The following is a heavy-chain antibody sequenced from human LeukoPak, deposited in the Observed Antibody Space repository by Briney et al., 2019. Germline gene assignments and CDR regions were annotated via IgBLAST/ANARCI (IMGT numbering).Heavy chain of an antibody. CDR1: GFTFSSYS. J-gene: IGHJ4*02. CDR3: AKDMTYYYDSSGPDY. CDR2: ISGSGGST. D-gene: IGHD3-22*01. Sequence: PGGSLRLSCAASGFTFSSYSMNWVRQAPGKGLEWVSAISGSGGSTYYADSVKGRFTISRDNSKNTLYLQMNSLRAEDTAVYYCAKDMTYYYDSSGPDYWGQGTLVTVSS. V-gene: IGHV3-23*01.